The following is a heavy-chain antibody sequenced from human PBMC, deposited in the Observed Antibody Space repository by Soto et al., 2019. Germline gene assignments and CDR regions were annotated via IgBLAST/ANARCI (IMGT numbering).Heavy chain of an antibody. V-gene: IGHV3-9*01. CDR3: AKATAYSVYDSLDY. Sequence: DVHLVESGGGLVQPGRSLRLSCATSGFTFDDYAIQWVRQAPGKGLEWVSGISWNSGSIGYADSVKGRFTISRDNAKNSLYLQMNSLRPEDTALYYCAKATAYSVYDSLDYWGQGTLVTVSS. J-gene: IGHJ4*02. CDR2: ISWNSGSI. D-gene: IGHD5-12*01. CDR1: GFTFDDYA.